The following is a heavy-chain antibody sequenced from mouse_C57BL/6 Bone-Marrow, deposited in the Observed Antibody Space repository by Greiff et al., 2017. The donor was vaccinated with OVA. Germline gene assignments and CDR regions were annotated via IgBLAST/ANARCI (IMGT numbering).Heavy chain of an antibody. Sequence: QVQLQQPGAELVMPGASVKLSCKASGYTFTSYWMHWVKQRPGQGLEWIGEIDPSDSYTNYNQKFKGKSTLTVDKSSSTAYMQLSSLTSEDSAVYYCALYGSSYDAMDYWGQGTSVTVSS. CDR1: GYTFTSYW. V-gene: IGHV1-69*01. CDR3: ALYGSSYDAMDY. CDR2: IDPSDSYT. J-gene: IGHJ4*01. D-gene: IGHD1-1*01.